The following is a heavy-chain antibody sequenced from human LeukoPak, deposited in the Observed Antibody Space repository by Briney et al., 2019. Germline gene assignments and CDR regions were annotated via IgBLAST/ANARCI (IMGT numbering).Heavy chain of an antibody. D-gene: IGHD2-15*01. Sequence: ASVKVSCKASGYTFTNFGISWVRQAPGQGLEWMGWISAYNGNTNYAQRLQGRITMTTDTSTNTACMELRSLRSDDTAVYYCSRSGPGSCSGGSCYSNYWGQGTLVTVSS. V-gene: IGHV1-18*01. CDR2: ISAYNGNT. CDR3: SRSGPGSCSGGSCYSNY. J-gene: IGHJ4*02. CDR1: GYTFTNFG.